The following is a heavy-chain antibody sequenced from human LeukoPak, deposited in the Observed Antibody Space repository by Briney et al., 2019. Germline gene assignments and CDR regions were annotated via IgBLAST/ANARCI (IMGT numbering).Heavy chain of an antibody. J-gene: IGHJ6*04. V-gene: IGHV4-4*02. CDR3: AARYFDWLLSPYYYGMDV. D-gene: IGHD3-9*01. Sequence: SETLSLTCAVSGGSISSSNWWSWVCQPPGKGLEWIGEIYHSGSTNYNPSLKSRVTISVDKSKNQFSLKLSSVTAADTAVYYCAARYFDWLLSPYYYGMDVWGKGTTVTVSS. CDR2: IYHSGST. CDR1: GGSISSSNW.